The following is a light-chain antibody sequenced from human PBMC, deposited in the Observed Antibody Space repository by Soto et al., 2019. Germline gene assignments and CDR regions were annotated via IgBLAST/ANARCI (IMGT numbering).Light chain of an antibody. Sequence: QSALTQPPSASGSPGQSVAISCTGTSSDVGGHNYVSWYQQHPGKAHKLMIYDVNQRPSGVPDRFSGSKSGNTASLTVSGLQDEDEADYYGRSYAGSSNVFGTGTKLTVL. J-gene: IGLJ1*01. CDR2: DVN. CDR1: SSDVGGHNY. V-gene: IGLV2-8*01. CDR3: RSYAGSSNV.